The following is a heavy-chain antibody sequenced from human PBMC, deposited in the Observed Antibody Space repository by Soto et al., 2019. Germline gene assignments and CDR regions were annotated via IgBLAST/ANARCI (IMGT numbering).Heavy chain of an antibody. CDR1: GYSVSSSDYY. Sequence: TSETLSLTCSVSGYSVSSSDYYWAWIRQPPGKGLEWIGSMLYSGLTYYNPSLKSRVTLSVDTSKNQFSVRLNSVTASDTAVYYCAPLNVSLSGPYGIHVWGQGTTVTVSS. CDR3: APLNVSLSGPYGIHV. V-gene: IGHV4-39*01. D-gene: IGHD2-15*01. CDR2: MLYSGLT. J-gene: IGHJ6*02.